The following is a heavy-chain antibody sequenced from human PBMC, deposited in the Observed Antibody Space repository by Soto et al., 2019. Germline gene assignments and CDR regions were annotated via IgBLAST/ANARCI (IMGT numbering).Heavy chain of an antibody. V-gene: IGHV4-31*03. CDR1: GDSMTTVGYY. J-gene: IGHJ4*02. CDR3: TRGDY. CDR2: ISYSGST. Sequence: QVQLQESGPGLVKPSQTLSLTCTVSGDSMTTVGYYWTWIRQHPGQGLEWIGFISYSGSTYYSSSLKSRVAISADKSKNQFSLKLNSVTAADTAVYYCTRGDYWGQGTLVTVSS.